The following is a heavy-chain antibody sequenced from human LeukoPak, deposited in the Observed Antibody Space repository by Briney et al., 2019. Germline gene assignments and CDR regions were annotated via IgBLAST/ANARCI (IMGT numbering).Heavy chain of an antibody. CDR3: ARDAGLYYDFCSGHPDY. D-gene: IGHD3-3*01. V-gene: IGHV1-18*01. CDR1: GYTFTSYG. CDR2: ISAYNGNT. J-gene: IGHJ4*02. Sequence: ASVKVSCKASGYTFTSYGISWVRQAPGQGLEWMGWISAYNGNTNYAQKLQGRVTMTTDTSTSTAYMELRSLRSDDTAVYYCARDAGLYYDFCSGHPDYWGQGTLVTVSS.